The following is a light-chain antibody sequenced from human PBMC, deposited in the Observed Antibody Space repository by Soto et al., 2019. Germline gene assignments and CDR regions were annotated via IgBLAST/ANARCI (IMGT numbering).Light chain of an antibody. CDR1: SSDVGGYNY. CDR2: EVS. J-gene: IGLJ1*01. CDR3: SSYAGSNNFV. Sequence: QSALTQPPSASGSPGQSVTISCTGTSSDVGGYNYVSWYQQHPGKAPKLMIYEVSERPSGVPDRFCGAKSSNTASLTVSGLQADDDADYYCSSYAGSNNFVFGTGTKVTVL. V-gene: IGLV2-8*01.